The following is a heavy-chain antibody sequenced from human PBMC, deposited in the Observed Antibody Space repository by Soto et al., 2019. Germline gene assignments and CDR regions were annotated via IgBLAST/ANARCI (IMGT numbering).Heavy chain of an antibody. CDR2: INPKSGGT. CDR1: GGSFTYTL. J-gene: IGHJ6*02. Sequence: GASVKVSCKASGGSFTYTLSWVRQAPGQGLEWMGGINPKSGGTSTAQKFQGWVTMTTDTSISTASMELTRLTSDDTAIYYCARGDSTDCSNGVCSFFYNHDMDVWGQGTTVTVSS. CDR3: ARGDSTDCSNGVCSFFYNHDMDV. D-gene: IGHD2-8*01. V-gene: IGHV1-2*04.